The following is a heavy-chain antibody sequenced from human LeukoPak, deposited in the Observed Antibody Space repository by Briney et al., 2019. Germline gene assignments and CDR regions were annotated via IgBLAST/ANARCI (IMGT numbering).Heavy chain of an antibody. CDR3: AKDGMDYNWIRLGY. Sequence: PGGSLRLSRAASGFTFSSYAMSWVRQAPGKGLEWVSAISGSGGSTYYADSVKGRFTISRDNSKNTLYLQMNSLRAEDTAVYYCAKDGMDYNWIRLGYWGQGTLVTVSS. J-gene: IGHJ4*02. V-gene: IGHV3-23*01. D-gene: IGHD1-20*01. CDR2: ISGSGGST. CDR1: GFTFSSYA.